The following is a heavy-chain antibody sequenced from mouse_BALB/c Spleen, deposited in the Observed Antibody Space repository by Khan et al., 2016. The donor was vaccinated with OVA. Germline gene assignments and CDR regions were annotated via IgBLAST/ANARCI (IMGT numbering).Heavy chain of an antibody. D-gene: IGHD1-1*01. CDR2: ISSGGSYT. Sequence: EVELVESGGDLVKPEGSLKLSCAASGFTFSTYGMSWVRQPPDKRLEWVATISSGGSYTYYPDSVQGRFTISRDNAKNTLYLQMSSLKSEDTAMFYCARLAYYYDSEGFAYWGQGTLVTVSA. J-gene: IGHJ3*01. CDR1: GFTFSTYG. CDR3: ARLAYYYDSEGFAY. V-gene: IGHV5-6*01.